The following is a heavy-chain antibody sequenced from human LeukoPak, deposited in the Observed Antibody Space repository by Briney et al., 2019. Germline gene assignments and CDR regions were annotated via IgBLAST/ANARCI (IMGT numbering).Heavy chain of an antibody. CDR3: SKELPLTGTTGGDAFDI. J-gene: IGHJ3*02. V-gene: IGHV3-43*02. Sequence: GGSLRLSCAASGFTFDDYAMHCVRQAPGKGLEWVSLIWGDGCSTFYADSVKGRFTISRDNSKNSLYLQMNSLRTEDTALYYCSKELPLTGTTGGDAFDIWGQGTLVTVSS. CDR2: IWGDGCST. D-gene: IGHD1-20*01. CDR1: GFTFDDYA.